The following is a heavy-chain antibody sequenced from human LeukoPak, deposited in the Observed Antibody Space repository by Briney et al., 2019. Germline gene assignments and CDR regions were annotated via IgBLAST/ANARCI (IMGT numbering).Heavy chain of an antibody. CDR1: GYAFSSYG. CDR2: VGPYNRKT. D-gene: IGHD1-7*01. Sequence: GASVKVSCKASGYAFSSYGIGWVRQAPGQGLEWMAWVGPYNRKTNYSQKFQGRVTMTTDTSTNTAYLELRTLRSDDTAVYYCARGAPRGVWNFYFDYWGQGTLVTVSS. V-gene: IGHV1-18*01. CDR3: ARGAPRGVWNFYFDY. J-gene: IGHJ4*02.